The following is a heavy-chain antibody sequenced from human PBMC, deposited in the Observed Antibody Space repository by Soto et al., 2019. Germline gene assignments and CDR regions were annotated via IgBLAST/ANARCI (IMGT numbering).Heavy chain of an antibody. CDR2: ISAYNGNT. V-gene: IGHV1-18*01. CDR3: ARDAVNPTITTIVAALGRDAFDI. J-gene: IGHJ3*02. Sequence: ASGKVSCKASGYTFTSYGISWVRQAPGQGLEWMGWISAYNGNTNYAQKLQGRVTMTTDTSTSTAYMELRSLRSDDTAVYYCARDAVNPTITTIVAALGRDAFDIWGQGTMVT. D-gene: IGHD3-22*01. CDR1: GYTFTSYG.